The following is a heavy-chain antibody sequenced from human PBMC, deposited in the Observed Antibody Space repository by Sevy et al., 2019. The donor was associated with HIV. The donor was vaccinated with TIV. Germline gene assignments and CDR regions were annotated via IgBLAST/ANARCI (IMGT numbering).Heavy chain of an antibody. Sequence: GGSLRLSCAASGFPFSSYAMHWVRQAPGKGLEWVAGIWYDGSNTNYADSVKGRFTISRDNSKNTLYLQMNSLRAEDTAMHYCVGIPQTGGLLIDYWGQGTLVTVSS. V-gene: IGHV3-33*01. CDR3: VGIPQTGGLLIDY. CDR2: IWYDGSNT. D-gene: IGHD2-15*01. CDR1: GFPFSSYA. J-gene: IGHJ4*02.